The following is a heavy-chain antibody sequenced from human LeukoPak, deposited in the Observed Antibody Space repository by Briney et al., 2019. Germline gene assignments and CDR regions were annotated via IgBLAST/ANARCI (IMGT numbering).Heavy chain of an antibody. D-gene: IGHD2-15*01. V-gene: IGHV5-51*01. J-gene: IGHJ6*04. CDR2: IYPGDSDT. Sequence: GESLKISCKGSGYNFTTYWIAWVRQMPGKGLEWMGIIYPGDSDTRYSPSFQGQVTISSDKSISTAFLQWSSLKASDTAMYYCARQQVAYYYCYGMDVWGKGTTVTVSS. CDR3: ARQQVAYYYCYGMDV. CDR1: GYNFTTYW.